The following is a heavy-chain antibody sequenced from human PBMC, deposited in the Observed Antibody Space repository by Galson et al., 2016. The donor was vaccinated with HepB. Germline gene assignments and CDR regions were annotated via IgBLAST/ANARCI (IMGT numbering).Heavy chain of an antibody. CDR1: GFTVSSST. CDR3: TNSGDYHFYGLGV. Sequence: SLRLSCAASGFTVSSSTLSWVRQAPGKGLEWVSLILSNGGTYYTDSVKGRFSISRDTSKNTVYLQMNSLRAEDTAVYYCTNSGDYHFYGLGVWGQGTTVTVSS. J-gene: IGHJ6*02. V-gene: IGHV3-66*01. CDR2: ILSNGGT. D-gene: IGHD1-1*01.